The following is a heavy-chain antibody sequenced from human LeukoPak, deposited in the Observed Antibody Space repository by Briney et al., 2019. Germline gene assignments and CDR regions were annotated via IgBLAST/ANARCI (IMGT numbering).Heavy chain of an antibody. CDR1: GFTFSDYY. V-gene: IGHV3-11*06. J-gene: IGHJ6*04. Sequence: GGSLRLSCAASGFTFSDYYMSWIRQAPGKGLEWVSYISISSSYTNYADSVKGRFTISRDNAKNSLYLQMNSLRAEDTAVYYCAREHLYYYGSGSYGGMDVWGKGTTVTVSS. D-gene: IGHD3-10*01. CDR2: ISISSSYT. CDR3: AREHLYYYGSGSYGGMDV.